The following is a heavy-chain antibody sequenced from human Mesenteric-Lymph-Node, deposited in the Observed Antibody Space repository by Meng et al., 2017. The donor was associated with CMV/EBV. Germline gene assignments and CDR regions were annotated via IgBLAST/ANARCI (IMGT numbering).Heavy chain of an antibody. J-gene: IGHJ4*02. Sequence: LRLYCADSGFTFSDYYMSWIRQAPGKGLEWLSYISSSGDTIQYADSVKGRFTVSRDNGKNSLYLQMNSLGAEDTAVYYCGRDRVPPDYWGQGTLVTVSS. CDR1: GFTFSDYY. V-gene: IGHV3-11*01. D-gene: IGHD3-10*01. CDR3: GRDRVPPDY. CDR2: ISSSGDTI.